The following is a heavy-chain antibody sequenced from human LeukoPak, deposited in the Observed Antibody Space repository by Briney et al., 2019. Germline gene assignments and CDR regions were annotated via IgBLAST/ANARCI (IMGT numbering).Heavy chain of an antibody. V-gene: IGHV4-30-4*01. CDR3: ASSGSGSYYKSPAFKYYYYGMDV. D-gene: IGHD3-10*01. CDR1: GGSISSGDYY. J-gene: IGHJ6*02. Sequence: SETLSLTCTVSGGSISSGDYYWSWIRQPPGKGLEWIGYNYYSGSTYYNPSLKSRVTISVDTSKNQFSLKLSSVTAADTAVYYCASSGSGSYYKSPAFKYYYYGMDVWGQGTTVTVSS. CDR2: NYYSGST.